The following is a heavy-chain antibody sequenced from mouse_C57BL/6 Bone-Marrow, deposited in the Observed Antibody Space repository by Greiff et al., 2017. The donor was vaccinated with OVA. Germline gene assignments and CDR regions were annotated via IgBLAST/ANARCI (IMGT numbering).Heavy chain of an antibody. CDR2: ISSGSSTI. J-gene: IGHJ3*01. D-gene: IGHD1-1*01. Sequence: EVQLQESGGGLVKPGGSLKLSCAASGFTFSDYGMHWVRQAPEKGLEWVAYISSGSSTIYYADTVKGRFTISRDNAKNTLFLQMTSLRSEDTAMYYCARGYYGSRGGFAYWGQGTLVTVSA. CDR1: GFTFSDYG. V-gene: IGHV5-17*01. CDR3: ARGYYGSRGGFAY.